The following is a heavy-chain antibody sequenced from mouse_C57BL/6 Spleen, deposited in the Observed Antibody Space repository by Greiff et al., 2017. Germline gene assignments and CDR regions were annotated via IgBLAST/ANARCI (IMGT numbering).Heavy chain of an antibody. V-gene: IGHV1-69*01. CDR2: IDPSDSYT. CDR1: GYTFTSYW. D-gene: IGHD1-1*01. J-gene: IGHJ3*01. CDR3: ARTYYYCRNLFAY. Sequence: VQLQQPGAELVMPGASVKLSCKASGYTFTSYWMHWVKQRPGQGLAWIGEIDPSDSYTKYNQKFKGKSTLTVDKSSSTAYMQLSSLSSEDSAVYYCARTYYYCRNLFAYWGQGTLVTVSA.